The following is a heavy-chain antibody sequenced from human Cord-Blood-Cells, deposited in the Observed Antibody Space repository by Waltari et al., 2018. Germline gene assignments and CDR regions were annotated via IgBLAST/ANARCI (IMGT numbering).Heavy chain of an antibody. Sequence: QVQLVQSGAEVKKPGASVKVSCKASGYTFTSYGISWVRQAPGQGLEGMGWDSAYNGNTNYAQKLQGRVTMTTDTSTSTAYMELRSLRSDDTAVYYCARDRLGVTMVQGVIDYWGQGTLVTVSS. CDR2: DSAYNGNT. V-gene: IGHV1-18*01. CDR1: GYTFTSYG. D-gene: IGHD3-10*01. J-gene: IGHJ4*02. CDR3: ARDRLGVTMVQGVIDY.